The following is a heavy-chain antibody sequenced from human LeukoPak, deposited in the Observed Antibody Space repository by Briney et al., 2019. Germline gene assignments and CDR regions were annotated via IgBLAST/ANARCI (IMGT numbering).Heavy chain of an antibody. D-gene: IGHD3-10*01. J-gene: IGHJ5*02. CDR2: IYYSGST. V-gene: IGHV4-59*04. CDR1: GGSIRSYY. CDR3: ARHVAMVRGVGWFDP. Sequence: SETLSLTCTVSGGSIRSYYWSWIRQPPGKGLEWIGYIYYSGSTYYNPSLKSRVTISVDTSKNQFSLKLSSVTAADTAVYYCARHVAMVRGVGWFDPWGQGTLVTVSS.